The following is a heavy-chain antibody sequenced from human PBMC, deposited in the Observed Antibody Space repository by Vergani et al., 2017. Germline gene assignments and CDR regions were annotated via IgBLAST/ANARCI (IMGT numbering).Heavy chain of an antibody. J-gene: IGHJ4*02. V-gene: IGHV3-30*18. D-gene: IGHD3-22*01. CDR2: ISSDGANK. CDR1: GLMFNNYG. Sequence: QVQLVESGGGVVQPGRSLRLSCETSGLMFNNYGMHWVRQAPGKGLEWVAVISSDGANKHYADSVKGRFTISRDNSKNTLYLQMDSLTAEDTAIYFCVNGYYYDQSGLASFDYWGQGTLVTVSS. CDR3: VNGYYYDQSGLASFDY.